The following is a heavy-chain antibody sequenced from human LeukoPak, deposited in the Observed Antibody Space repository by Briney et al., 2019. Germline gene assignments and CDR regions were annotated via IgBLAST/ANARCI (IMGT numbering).Heavy chain of an antibody. D-gene: IGHD3-9*01. J-gene: IGHJ5*02. Sequence: SETLSLTCAVYGGSFSGHYWSWIRQPPGKGLEWIGSIYYSGSTYYNPSLKSRVTISVDTSKNQFSLKLSSVTAADTAVYYCAKLGYDILAGYYGWFDPWGQGTLVTVSS. CDR2: IYYSGST. CDR1: GGSFSGHY. CDR3: AKLGYDILAGYYGWFDP. V-gene: IGHV4-34*01.